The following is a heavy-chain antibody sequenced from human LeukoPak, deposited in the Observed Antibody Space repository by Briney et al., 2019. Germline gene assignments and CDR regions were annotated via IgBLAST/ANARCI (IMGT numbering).Heavy chain of an antibody. V-gene: IGHV1-2*04. J-gene: IGHJ4*02. Sequence: ASVKVSCTASGYTFTGYYMHWVRQAPGQGLEWMGWINPNSGGTNYAQKFQGWVTMTRDTSISTAYMGLSRLRSDDTAVYYCARARPGIAVAGTPYYFDYWGQGTLVTVSS. CDR3: ARARPGIAVAGTPYYFDY. D-gene: IGHD6-19*01. CDR2: INPNSGGT. CDR1: GYTFTGYY.